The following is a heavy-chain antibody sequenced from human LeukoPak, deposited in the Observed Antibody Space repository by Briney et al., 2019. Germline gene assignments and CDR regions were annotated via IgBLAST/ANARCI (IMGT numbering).Heavy chain of an antibody. V-gene: IGHV3-15*01. CDR3: TTEDGSGSYYPLPFDY. D-gene: IGHD3-10*01. J-gene: IGHJ4*02. CDR2: IKSKTDGGTT. CDR1: GFTFSNAW. Sequence: GGSLRLSCAASGFTFSNAWMSWVRQAPGKGLEWVGRIKSKTDGGTTDYAAPVKGRFTISRDDSKNTLYLQMNSLKTEDTAVYYCTTEDGSGSYYPLPFDYWGQGTLVTVSS.